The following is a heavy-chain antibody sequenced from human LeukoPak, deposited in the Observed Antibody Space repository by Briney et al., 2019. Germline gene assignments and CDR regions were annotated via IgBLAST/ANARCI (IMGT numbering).Heavy chain of an antibody. Sequence: GGSLRLSCSASGFTFSSYAMHWVRQAPGKGLEYVSAISSNGGSTYYADSVKGRFTISRDNSKNTLYLQMSSLRAEDTAVYYCAREMGRGVIAYGMDVWGKGTTVTVSS. D-gene: IGHD3-10*01. J-gene: IGHJ6*04. CDR1: GFTFSSYA. CDR2: ISSNGGST. CDR3: AREMGRGVIAYGMDV. V-gene: IGHV3-64D*06.